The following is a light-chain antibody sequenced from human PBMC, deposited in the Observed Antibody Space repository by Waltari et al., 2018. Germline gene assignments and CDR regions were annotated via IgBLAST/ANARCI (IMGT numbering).Light chain of an antibody. V-gene: IGLV1-47*01. Sequence: SVVTPPPSASGTPGPRFTISCSGISSHIGSIHLYWYKQFPGMAPKLLSYSNNQRPSGVPDRFSGSKSGTSASLVISGLRSEDEADYCCAAWDDSLSSGVFGGGTKLTVL. J-gene: IGLJ3*02. CDR3: AAWDDSLSSGV. CDR1: SSHIGSIH. CDR2: SNN.